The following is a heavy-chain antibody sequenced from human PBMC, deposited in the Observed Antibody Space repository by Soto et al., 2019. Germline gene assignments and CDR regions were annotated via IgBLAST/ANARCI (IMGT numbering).Heavy chain of an antibody. D-gene: IGHD3-22*01. CDR2: IYYSGTT. CDR1: GGSISSHY. CDR3: AGDSSGYYWFDH. J-gene: IGHJ5*02. Sequence: ETLSLTCTVSGGSISSHYWSWIRQPPGKGLEWIGYIYYSGTTNYNPSLKSRVTMSLDTSKNQISLRLSSVTAADTAVYYCAGDSSGYYWFDHWGQGTLVTVSS. V-gene: IGHV4-59*11.